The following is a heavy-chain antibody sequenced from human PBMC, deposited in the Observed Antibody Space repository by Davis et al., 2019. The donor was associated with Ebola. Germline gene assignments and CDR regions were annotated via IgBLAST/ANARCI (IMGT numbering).Heavy chain of an antibody. CDR1: GFTFSSYG. CDR2: ISYDGSNK. Sequence: PGGSLRLSCAASGFTFSSYGMHWVRQAPGKGLEWVAVISYDGSNKYYADSVKGRFTISRDNSKNTLYLQMNSLRAEDTAVYYCAKGGPYDSSGPARDYWGQGTLVTVSS. V-gene: IGHV3-30*18. D-gene: IGHD3-22*01. J-gene: IGHJ4*02. CDR3: AKGGPYDSSGPARDY.